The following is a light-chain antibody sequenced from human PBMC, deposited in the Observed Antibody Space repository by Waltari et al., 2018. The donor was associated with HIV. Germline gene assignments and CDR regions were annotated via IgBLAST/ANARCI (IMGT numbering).Light chain of an antibody. CDR1: SSDVGGYDY. J-gene: IGLJ1*01. Sequence: QSALTQPASVSESPGQSITISCTGSSSDVGGYDYVSWYQQHPGKAPKLMIYEVSNRPSGVSKRVSGSKSGNTASLTISGLQAEDEADDYCSSYTSNNSVCGFGTGTKVTVL. V-gene: IGLV2-14*01. CDR3: SSYTSNNSVCG. CDR2: EVS.